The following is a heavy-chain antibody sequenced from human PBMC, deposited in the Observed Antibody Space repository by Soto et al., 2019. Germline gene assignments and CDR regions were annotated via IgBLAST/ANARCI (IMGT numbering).Heavy chain of an antibody. CDR1: GGTFSTYA. CDR3: ASGIQLWLRRINNGYSG. J-gene: IGHJ4*02. D-gene: IGHD5-18*01. V-gene: IGHV1-69*12. CDR2: IIPMFGTA. Sequence: QVQLXQSGAXVXXPESSVKVSCKAPGGTFSTYAISWVRQAPGQGLEWMGGIIPMFGTANYAQRFQDRVTITADESTNTVYMELSSLRSEDTAVYFCASGIQLWLRRINNGYSGWGQGTLVTVSS.